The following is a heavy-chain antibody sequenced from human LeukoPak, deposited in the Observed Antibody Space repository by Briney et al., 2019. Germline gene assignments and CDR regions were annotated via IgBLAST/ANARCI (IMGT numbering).Heavy chain of an antibody. CDR2: IYESGST. V-gene: IGHV4-38-2*02. CDR1: GYSISSGYY. Sequence: PSKTLSLTCTVSGYSISSGYYWGWIRQPPGKGLEWIGSIYESGSTYYNPSLKSRVTISVDTSKNQFSLKLSSVTAADTAVYYCARQWLVGDYWGQGTLVTVSS. J-gene: IGHJ4*02. CDR3: ARQWLVGDY. D-gene: IGHD6-19*01.